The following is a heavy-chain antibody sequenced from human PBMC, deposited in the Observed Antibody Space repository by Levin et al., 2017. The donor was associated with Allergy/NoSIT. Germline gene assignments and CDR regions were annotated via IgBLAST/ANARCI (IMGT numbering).Heavy chain of an antibody. CDR2: INHSGST. D-gene: IGHD5-24*01. J-gene: IGHJ2*01. CDR3: ARGGWLQLYWYFDL. CDR1: GGSFSGYY. V-gene: IGHV4-34*01. Sequence: PSQTLSLTCAVYGGSFSGYYWSWIRQPPGKGLEWIGEINHSGSTNYNPSLKSRVTISVDTSKNQFSLKLSSVTAADTAVYYCARGGWLQLYWYFDLWGRGTLVTVSS.